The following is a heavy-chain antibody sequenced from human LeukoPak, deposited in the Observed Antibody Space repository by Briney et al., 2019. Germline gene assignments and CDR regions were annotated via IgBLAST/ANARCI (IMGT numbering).Heavy chain of an antibody. Sequence: GGSLRLSCAASGFTFSSYAMHWVRQAPGKGLEYVSAISSNGGSIYYANSVKGRFTISRDNSKNTLYLQMGSLRAEDMAVYYCARPYCTNGVCYFDYWGQGTLVTVSS. CDR1: GFTFSSYA. J-gene: IGHJ4*02. CDR3: ARPYCTNGVCYFDY. D-gene: IGHD2-8*01. V-gene: IGHV3-64*01. CDR2: ISSNGGSI.